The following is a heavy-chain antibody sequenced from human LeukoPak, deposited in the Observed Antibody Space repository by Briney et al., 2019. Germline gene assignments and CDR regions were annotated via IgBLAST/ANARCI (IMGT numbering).Heavy chain of an antibody. J-gene: IGHJ4*02. V-gene: IGHV3-48*04. CDR2: ISRSSSPI. CDR3: ARGSRFDY. Sequence: PGGSLRLSCAASGFMFTSYSMNWVRQAPGKGLEWVSYISRSSSPIYYADSVKGRFTISRDNAKKSSYLQMTSLRAEDTAVYYCARGSRFDYWGQEALVTVSS. CDR1: GFMFTSYS.